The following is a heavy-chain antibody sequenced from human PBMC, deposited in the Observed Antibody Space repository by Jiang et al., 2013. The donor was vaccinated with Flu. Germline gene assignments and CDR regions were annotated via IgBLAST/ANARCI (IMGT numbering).Heavy chain of an antibody. J-gene: IGHJ4*02. CDR3: ARDGWDYGDSSYYFDY. Sequence: GAEVKKPGASVKVSCKSSGYTFTTYGISWVRQAPGQGLEWMGWISAYNGNTNYAQKFQGRVTMTTDTSTSTAYMELRSLRSDDMAVYYCARDGWDYGDSSYYFDYWGQGTLVTVSS. CDR1: GYTFTTYG. D-gene: IGHD4-17*01. V-gene: IGHV1-18*03. CDR2: ISAYNGNT.